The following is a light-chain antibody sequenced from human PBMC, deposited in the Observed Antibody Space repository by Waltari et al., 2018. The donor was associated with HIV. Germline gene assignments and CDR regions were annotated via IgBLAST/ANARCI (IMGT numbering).Light chain of an antibody. J-gene: IGLJ3*02. CDR2: EGS. CDR1: RSAVGSYNL. CDR3: CSYAGSSTSV. Sequence: QSALPQPAPVTGSPGQSTTLSSPRTRSAVGSYNLFSWYQQHPGKAPKLMIYEGSKRPSGVSNRFSGSKSGNTASLTISGLQAEDEADYYCCSYAGSSTSVFGGGTKLTVL. V-gene: IGLV2-23*01.